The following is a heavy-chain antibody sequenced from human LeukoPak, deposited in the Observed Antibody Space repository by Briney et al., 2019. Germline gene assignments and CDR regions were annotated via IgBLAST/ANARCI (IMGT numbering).Heavy chain of an antibody. CDR2: IYNSGST. CDR3: ARVDRGWFDP. Sequence: KASETLSLTCTVSGGSISSCYYNWIRQPPEKGLEWIGDIYNSGSTNSNPSLKSRVTISVDTSKNQFSLRLSSVTAADTAVYYCARVDRGWFDPWGQGTLVTVSS. V-gene: IGHV4-59*01. CDR1: GGSISSCY. D-gene: IGHD1-14*01. J-gene: IGHJ5*02.